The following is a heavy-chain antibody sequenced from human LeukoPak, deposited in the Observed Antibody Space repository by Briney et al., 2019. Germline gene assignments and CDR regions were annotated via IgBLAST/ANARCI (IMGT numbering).Heavy chain of an antibody. V-gene: IGHV4-30-4*01. CDR2: IYYSGST. D-gene: IGHD3-10*01. CDR1: GGSINSGDYY. CDR3: ARGITRRRTFDI. J-gene: IGHJ3*02. Sequence: SETLSPTCTVSGGSINSGDYYWNWIRQPPGKGLEWIGYIYYSGSTYYNPSLKSRVTISVGTSKNQFSLKMSSVTAAETAVYYCARGITRRRTFDIWGQGTMVTVSS.